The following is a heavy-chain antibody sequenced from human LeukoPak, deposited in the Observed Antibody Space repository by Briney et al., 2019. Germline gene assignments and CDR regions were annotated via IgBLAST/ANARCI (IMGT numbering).Heavy chain of an antibody. CDR1: GYTFTDYY. D-gene: IGHD5-12*01. CDR2: LDPEDGDT. CDR3: AITKWKWLQWVFDF. Sequence: ASVKVSCKVSGYTFTDYYMHWIRQAPGKGLAWMGLLDPEDGDTIYANNFQGRVAISADTSTNTAYMELDTLTSSDTALYYCAITKWKWLQWVFDFWGQGTLVTVSS. J-gene: IGHJ4*02. V-gene: IGHV1-69-2*01.